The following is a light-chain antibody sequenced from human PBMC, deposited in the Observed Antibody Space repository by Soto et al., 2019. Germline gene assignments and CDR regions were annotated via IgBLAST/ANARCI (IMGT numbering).Light chain of an antibody. CDR2: GNS. CDR3: QSYDSSLSGFYV. V-gene: IGLV1-40*01. CDR1: SSNIGAGYD. J-gene: IGLJ1*01. Sequence: QSVLTQPPSVSGAPGQRVTISCTGSSSNIGAGYDVHWYQQLPGTAPKLLIYGNSNRPSGVPARFSDSKSGTSASLAITGLQADDEADYYCQSYDSSLSGFYVYGTGTKVTVL.